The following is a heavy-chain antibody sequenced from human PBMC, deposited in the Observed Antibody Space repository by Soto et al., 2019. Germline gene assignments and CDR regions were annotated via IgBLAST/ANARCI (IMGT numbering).Heavy chain of an antibody. CDR3: ARDQGLLRYCYRDY. Sequence: EVQLVESGGGLVKPGGSLRLSCEASGCSFSRHSMNWVRQAPGKGLEWVSSIGNDPSYLYYAGSVKGRFTISRDNAKNSMYLQMNSLRVEDTAVYYCARDQGLLRYCYRDYWGQGTPVSVSS. J-gene: IGHJ4*02. D-gene: IGHD3-9*01. CDR1: GCSFSRHS. V-gene: IGHV3-21*06. CDR2: IGNDPSYL.